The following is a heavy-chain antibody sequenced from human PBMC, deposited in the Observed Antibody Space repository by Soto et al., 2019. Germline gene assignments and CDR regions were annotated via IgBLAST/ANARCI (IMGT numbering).Heavy chain of an antibody. D-gene: IGHD2-2*01. Sequence: QVQLVQSGAEVKNLGSSVKVSCKASEDTFSSYAISWVRQAPGKGLEWMGGIIPISGTGNYEQKFQGSVTITAVESASTAYMELSSLRSEDTAVYYCARSQGSSTSLEIYYYYYSGMDVWGQGTTVSVSS. CDR3: ARSQGSSTSLEIYYYYYSGMDV. V-gene: IGHV1-69*01. J-gene: IGHJ6*02. CDR1: EDTFSSYA. CDR2: IIPISGTG.